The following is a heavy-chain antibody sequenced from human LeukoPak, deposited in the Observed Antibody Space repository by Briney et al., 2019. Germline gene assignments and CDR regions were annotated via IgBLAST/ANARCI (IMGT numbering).Heavy chain of an antibody. J-gene: IGHJ6*02. CDR1: GGSIRSYY. CDR2: LDYSGST. V-gene: IGHV4-59*08. D-gene: IGHD5-12*01. CDR3: ARHLRSGYDGAYYHYGLDV. Sequence: SETLSLTCTVSGGSIRSYYWSWIRQSPGQGLEWIGSLDYSGSTSYNPSLKSRVTISVDTSNNQFSLKLTSVTAADTAVYYCARHLRSGYDGAYYHYGLDVWGQGTTVTVSS.